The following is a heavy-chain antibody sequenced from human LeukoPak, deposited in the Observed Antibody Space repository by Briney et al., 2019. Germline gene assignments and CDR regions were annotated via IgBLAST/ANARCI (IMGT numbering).Heavy chain of an antibody. CDR1: GYTFTSYG. D-gene: IGHD5-18*01. CDR2: ISAYNGNT. CDR3: ARDLAAMVPGY. V-gene: IGHV1-18*01. Sequence: ASVKVSCEASGYTFTSYGIIWVRQAPGQGLEWMGWISAYNGNTNYAQKLQGRVTMTTDTSTSTAYMELRSLRSDDTAVYYCARDLAAMVPGYWGQGTLVTVSS. J-gene: IGHJ4*02.